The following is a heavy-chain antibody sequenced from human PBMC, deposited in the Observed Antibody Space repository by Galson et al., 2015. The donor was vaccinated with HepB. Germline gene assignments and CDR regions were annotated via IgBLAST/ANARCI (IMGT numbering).Heavy chain of an antibody. D-gene: IGHD2-21*01. CDR2: ITSSGGSA. V-gene: IGHV3-23*01. Sequence: SLRLSCAASGFSFSLYDMSWVRQAPGKGLEWVSAITSSGGSAYYADFVKGRFTMSRDNSKSTLYLEMNSLRDEDTAKYYCAKHSPLFDYWGQGTLVTVSS. CDR1: GFSFSLYD. J-gene: IGHJ4*02. CDR3: AKHSPLFDY.